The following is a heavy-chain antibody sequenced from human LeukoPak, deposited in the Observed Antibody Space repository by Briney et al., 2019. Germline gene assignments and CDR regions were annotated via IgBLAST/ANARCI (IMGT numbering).Heavy chain of an antibody. CDR3: ARGGVVGYSYGFDY. CDR2: IYYSGST. Sequence: SETLSLTCTVSGGSISSYYWSWIRQPPGKGLEWLGYIYYSGSTNYNPSLKSRVTISVDTSKNQFSLKLSSVTAADTAVYYCARGGVVGYSYGFDYWGQGTLVPVSS. V-gene: IGHV4-59*01. J-gene: IGHJ4*02. CDR1: GGSISSYY. D-gene: IGHD5-18*01.